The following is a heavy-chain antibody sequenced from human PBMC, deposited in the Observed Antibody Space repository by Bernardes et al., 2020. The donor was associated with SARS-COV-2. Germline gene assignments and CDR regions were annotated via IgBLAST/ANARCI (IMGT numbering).Heavy chain of an antibody. CDR2: ISASWEN. D-gene: IGHD6-19*01. V-gene: IGHV4-4*07. J-gene: IGHJ3*02. CDR1: GDSISRFS. Sequence: SETLSLTCNVSGDSISRFSWSWIRQPPGKGVEWMGYISASWENNYNPSLKSRVTMSLDTSKNHFSLRLTSLTAADTAMYYCVREAGYSSGWQQDAFDIWGQGIMVTVSS. CDR3: VREAGYSSGWQQDAFDI.